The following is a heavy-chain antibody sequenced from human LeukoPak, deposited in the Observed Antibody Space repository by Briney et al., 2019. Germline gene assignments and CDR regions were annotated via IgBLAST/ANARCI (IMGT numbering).Heavy chain of an antibody. CDR2: IYSSGNT. D-gene: IGHD2-2*01. V-gene: IGHV4-4*07. CDR1: GGSISGYH. J-gene: IGHJ4*02. CDR3: AREDSHTYCSPTTCTGFDC. Sequence: SETLSLTCAVSGGSISGYHWSWIRQPAGKGLEWIGRIYSSGNTNYNPSLKSRVTMSVDTSKNQFSLKLRSATAADTAVYYCAREDSHTYCSPTTCTGFDCWGQGTLVTVSS.